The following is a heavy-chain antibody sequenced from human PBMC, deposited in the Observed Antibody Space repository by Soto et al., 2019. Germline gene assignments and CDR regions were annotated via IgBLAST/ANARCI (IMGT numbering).Heavy chain of an antibody. D-gene: IGHD5-18*01. CDR3: ARDFNQVFTAAMANDY. V-gene: IGHV1-18*01. CDR2: ISAYNGNT. Sequence: ASVKVSCKASGYTFTSYGISWVRQAPGQGLEWMGWISAYNGNTNYAQKLQGRVTMTTDTSTSTAYMELRSLRSDDTAVYYCARDFNQVFTAAMANDYWGQGTLVTVSS. J-gene: IGHJ4*02. CDR1: GYTFTSYG.